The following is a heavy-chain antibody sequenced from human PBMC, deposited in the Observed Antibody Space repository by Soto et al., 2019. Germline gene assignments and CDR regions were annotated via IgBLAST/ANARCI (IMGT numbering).Heavy chain of an antibody. CDR3: TGAYYDINGYSLDP. CDR2: IYYGGSI. V-gene: IGHV4-59*01. J-gene: IGHJ5*02. Sequence: SETLSLTCSVSGGSISSGYWTWIRQPPGKGLEWIGYIYYGGSINYNPSLKSRVIISVDTAKHQFSLRLSSVTAADTAVYYCTGAYYDINGYSLDPWGQGTSVTVSS. CDR1: GGSISSGY. D-gene: IGHD3-22*01.